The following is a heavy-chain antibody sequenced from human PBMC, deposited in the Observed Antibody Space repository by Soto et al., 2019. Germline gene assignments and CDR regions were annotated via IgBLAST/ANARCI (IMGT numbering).Heavy chain of an antibody. V-gene: IGHV4-39*01. CDR2: IYYSGST. Sequence: SETLSLTCTVSYGSISSSSYYWGFIHQPPLKVLEWIGSIYYSGSTYYNPSLKSRVTISVDTSKNQFSLKLSSVTAADTAVYYCARHTSGERAITEAYYGMDVWGQGTTVTVSS. CDR3: ARHTSGERAITEAYYGMDV. J-gene: IGHJ6*02. D-gene: IGHD5-12*01. CDR1: YGSISSSSYY.